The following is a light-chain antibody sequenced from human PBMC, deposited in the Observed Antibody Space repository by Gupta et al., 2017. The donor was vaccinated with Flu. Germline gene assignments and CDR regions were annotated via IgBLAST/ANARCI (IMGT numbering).Light chain of an antibody. V-gene: IGKV1-39*01. J-gene: IGKJ4*01. CDR3: QQSYSFLALT. Sequence: SSLSASVGDRVTITCRASQSINNYLNWFQQKPGKAPKLLIYAAASLQSGVPSRFSGSGSGTDFTLTISRRQPEDFATYYCQQSYSFLALTFGGGTKVEI. CDR2: AAA. CDR1: QSINNY.